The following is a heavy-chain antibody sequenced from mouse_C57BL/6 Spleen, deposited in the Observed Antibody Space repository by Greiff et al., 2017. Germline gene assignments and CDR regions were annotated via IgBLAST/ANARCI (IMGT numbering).Heavy chain of an antibody. CDR2: IDPSDSYT. CDR1: GYTFTSYW. V-gene: IGHV1-50*01. Sequence: QVQLQQPGAELVKPGASVKLSCKASGYTFTSYWMQWVKQRPGQGLEWIGEIDPSDSYTNYNQKFKGKATLTVDTSSSTAYMQLSSLTSEDSAVYYGARSGNFYYAMDYWGQGTSVTVSS. CDR3: ARSGNFYYAMDY. J-gene: IGHJ4*01. D-gene: IGHD2-1*01.